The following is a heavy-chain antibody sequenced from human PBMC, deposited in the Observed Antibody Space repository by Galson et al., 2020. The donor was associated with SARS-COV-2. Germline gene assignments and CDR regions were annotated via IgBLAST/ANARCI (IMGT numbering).Heavy chain of an antibody. J-gene: IGHJ3*02. CDR1: GFTFRNYG. V-gene: IGHV3-30*03. CDR2: ISYDESNK. Sequence: GGSLRLSCAASGFTFRNYGMHWVRQAPGKGLEWEAVISYDESNKSYADSVKGRFTISRDNSKNTLYLQMNSLRAEDAAVYYCARDYGYDSSGYYPYNAFEMWGQGTMVTVSS. D-gene: IGHD3-22*01. CDR3: ARDYGYDSSGYYPYNAFEM.